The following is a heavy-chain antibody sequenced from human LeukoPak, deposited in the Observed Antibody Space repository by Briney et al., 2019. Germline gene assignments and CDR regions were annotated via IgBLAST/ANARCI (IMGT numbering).Heavy chain of an antibody. D-gene: IGHD3-3*02. Sequence: GGSLRLSCAASGFIFSSNYMTWVRQAPGEGLEWVSVIHNDGSTYYTDSVKGRFTISRDNSKNTLYLQMNSLRVEDTAVYYCAALARDYWGQGTLVTVSS. CDR2: IHNDGST. J-gene: IGHJ4*02. CDR3: AALARDY. V-gene: IGHV3-53*01. CDR1: GFIFSSNY.